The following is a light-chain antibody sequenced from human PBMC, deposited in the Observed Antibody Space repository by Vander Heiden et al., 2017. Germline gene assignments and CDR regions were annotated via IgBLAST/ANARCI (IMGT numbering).Light chain of an antibody. CDR3: QQYCNSWT. V-gene: IGKV3-20*01. Sequence: IVLPQSPRPQSSSPGERATLTCRASQGVTSNLLAWYKQRPGQAPRLLISRASLRATGSPDRFSGSGCGTDFTLTSSRLEPEDFAVYYWQQYCNSWTFGQGTKVEIK. J-gene: IGKJ1*01. CDR2: RAS. CDR1: QGVTSNL.